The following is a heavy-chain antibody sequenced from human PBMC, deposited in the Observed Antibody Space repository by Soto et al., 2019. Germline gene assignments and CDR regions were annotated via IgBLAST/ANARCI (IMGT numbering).Heavy chain of an antibody. CDR1: GGTFSSYA. J-gene: IGHJ3*02. CDR3: ARPPPTYSSGWRDDAFDI. D-gene: IGHD6-19*01. V-gene: IGHV1-8*02. CDR2: IIPIFGNT. Sequence: ASVKVSCKASGGTFSSYAISWVRQAPGQGLEWMGGIIPIFGNTGYAQKFQGRVTMTRNTSISTAYMELSSLRSEDTAVYYCARPPPTYSSGWRDDAFDIWGQGTMVTVSS.